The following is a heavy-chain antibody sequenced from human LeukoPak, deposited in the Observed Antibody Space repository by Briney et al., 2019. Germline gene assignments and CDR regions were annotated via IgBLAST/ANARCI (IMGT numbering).Heavy chain of an antibody. J-gene: IGHJ6*02. Sequence: GGSLRLSCVASGFTFSAYGMHWVRQAPGKGLEWVSGTWYHGINKYYVDSVKGRFTISRDNSKNTLYLQMNSLRAEDTALYYCARDLVSSNSSRDYYYAVDVWGQGSTVTVSS. V-gene: IGHV3-33*01. CDR3: ARDLVSSNSSRDYYYAVDV. D-gene: IGHD6-6*01. CDR1: GFTFSAYG. CDR2: TWYHGINK.